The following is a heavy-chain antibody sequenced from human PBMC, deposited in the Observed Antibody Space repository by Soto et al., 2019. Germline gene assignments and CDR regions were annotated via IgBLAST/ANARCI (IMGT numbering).Heavy chain of an antibody. CDR3: ARGQSGDKVDY. D-gene: IGHD7-27*01. Sequence: QVQLQESGPGLVKHSQTLSLTCTVSGGSISTVNYWWSWIRQYPDMGLEWIGHIHNGGSTYNNPSLASRITMSVNPSKNQLSLTLSSVRAAETAGYYCARGQSGDKVDYWGQGALVTVSS. V-gene: IGHV4-30-4*01. CDR2: IHNGGST. CDR1: GGSISTVNYW. J-gene: IGHJ4*02.